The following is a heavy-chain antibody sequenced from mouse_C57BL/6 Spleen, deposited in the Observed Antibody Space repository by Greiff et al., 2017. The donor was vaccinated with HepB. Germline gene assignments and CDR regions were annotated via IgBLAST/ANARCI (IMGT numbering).Heavy chain of an antibody. CDR1: GFTFSSYG. CDR3: ARHEVYDGYPDWYFDV. CDR2: ISSGGSYT. V-gene: IGHV5-6*01. J-gene: IGHJ1*03. D-gene: IGHD2-3*01. Sequence: EVQLVESGGDLVKPGGSLKLSCAASGFTFSSYGMSWVRQTPDKRLEWVATISSGGSYTYYPDSVKGRFTISRDNAKNTLYLQMSSLKSEDTAMYYCARHEVYDGYPDWYFDVWGTGTTVTVSS.